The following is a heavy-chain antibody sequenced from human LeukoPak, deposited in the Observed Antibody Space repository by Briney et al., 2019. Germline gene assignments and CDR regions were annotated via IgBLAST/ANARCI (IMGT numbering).Heavy chain of an antibody. CDR1: RYTFTGYY. J-gene: IGHJ4*02. Sequence: ASVKVSCKASRYTFTGYYMHWVRQAPGQGLEWMGWINTNTGNPSYARGFTGRFVFSLDTSVSTAYLQISSLKAEDTAVYYCAREAHSSAYYFDYWGQGTLVTVSS. CDR2: INTNTGNP. CDR3: AREAHSSAYYFDY. D-gene: IGHD5-18*01. V-gene: IGHV7-4-1*02.